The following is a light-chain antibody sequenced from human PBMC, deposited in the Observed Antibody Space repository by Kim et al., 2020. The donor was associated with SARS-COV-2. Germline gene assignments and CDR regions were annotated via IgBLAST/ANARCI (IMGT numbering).Light chain of an antibody. CDR3: QVWDSSTVV. J-gene: IGLJ2*01. CDR1: NIGSKN. Sequence: GALGQTARITCGGNNIGSKNVHWYQQKPCQAPVLVIYRDSNRPSGIPERFSGSNSGNTATLTISRAQAGDEADYYCQVWDSSTVVFGGGTQLTVL. CDR2: RDS. V-gene: IGLV3-9*01.